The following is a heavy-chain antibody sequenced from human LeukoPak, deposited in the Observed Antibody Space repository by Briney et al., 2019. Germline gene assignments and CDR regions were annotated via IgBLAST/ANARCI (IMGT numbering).Heavy chain of an antibody. CDR3: AKVGNNWDFDY. J-gene: IGHJ4*02. CDR2: ISYDGSNK. Sequence: GGSLRLSCAASGFTFSSYAMHWVRQAPGKGLEWVALISYDGSNKYYADSVKGRFTISRDNSKNTLYLQMNSLRGEDTAVYYCAKVGNNWDFDYWGQGTLVTVSS. CDR1: GFTFSSYA. V-gene: IGHV3-30*18. D-gene: IGHD1-1*01.